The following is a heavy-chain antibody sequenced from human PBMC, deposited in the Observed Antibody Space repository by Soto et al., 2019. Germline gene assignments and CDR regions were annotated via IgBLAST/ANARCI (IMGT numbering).Heavy chain of an antibody. D-gene: IGHD2-15*01. CDR3: AKRQSGCSDGNCNSRAFDL. CDR1: GFTFDDYG. Sequence: QPGGSLRLSCAASGFTFDDYGMSWVRQAPGKGLEWVSAMSGTGGTTYYADSVKGRFTISRDNSKNTLYLQMNSLRAEDTAIYYCAKRQSGCSDGNCNSRAFDLWGQGTLVTVSS. CDR2: MSGTGGTT. J-gene: IGHJ3*01. V-gene: IGHV3-23*01.